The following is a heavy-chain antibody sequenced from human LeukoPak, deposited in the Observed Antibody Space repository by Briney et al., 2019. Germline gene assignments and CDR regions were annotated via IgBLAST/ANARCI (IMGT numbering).Heavy chain of an antibody. CDR3: ARVGLGYCSGGSCPDY. J-gene: IGHJ4*02. Sequence: ASVKVSCKASGGTFSSYAISWVRQAPGQGLEWMGGIIPIFGTANYAQKFQGRVTITTDESTSTAYMELSSLRSEDTAVYYCARVGLGYCSGGSCPDYRGQGTLVTVSS. V-gene: IGHV1-69*05. CDR2: IIPIFGTA. CDR1: GGTFSSYA. D-gene: IGHD2-15*01.